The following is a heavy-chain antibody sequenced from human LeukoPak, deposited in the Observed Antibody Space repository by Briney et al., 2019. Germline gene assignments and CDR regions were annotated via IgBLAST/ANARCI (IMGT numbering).Heavy chain of an antibody. J-gene: IGHJ4*02. CDR3: ARRYCSSTSCTLDY. D-gene: IGHD2-2*01. CDR2: ISSSGSTI. CDR1: GFTFSSYE. Sequence: PGGSLRLSCAASGFTFSSYEMNWVRQAPEKGLEWVSYISSSGSTIYYADSVKGRFTISRDNAKNSLYLQMNSLRAEDTAVYYCARRYCSSTSCTLDYWGQGTLVTVSS. V-gene: IGHV3-48*03.